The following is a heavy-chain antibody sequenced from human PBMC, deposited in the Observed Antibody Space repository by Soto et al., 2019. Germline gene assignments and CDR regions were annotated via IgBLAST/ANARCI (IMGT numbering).Heavy chain of an antibody. CDR1: GYTFTGYY. J-gene: IGHJ4*02. D-gene: IGHD3-9*01. CDR3: ARRHRLGLDY. Sequence: ASVKVSCKASGYTFTGYYMHWVRQAPGQGLEWMGWISAYNGNTNYAQKLQGRVTMTTDTSTSTAYMELRSLRSDDTAVYYCARRHRLGLDYWGQGTLVTVSS. V-gene: IGHV1-18*04. CDR2: ISAYNGNT.